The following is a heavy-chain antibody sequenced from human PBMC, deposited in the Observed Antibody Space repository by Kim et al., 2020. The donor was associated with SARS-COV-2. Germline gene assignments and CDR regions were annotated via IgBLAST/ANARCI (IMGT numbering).Heavy chain of an antibody. CDR1: GGSFSGYY. V-gene: IGHV4-34*01. CDR2: INHSGST. Sequence: SETLSLTCAVYGGSFSGYYWSWIRQPPGKGLEWIGEINHSGSTNYNPSLKSRVTISVDTSKNQFSLKLTSVTAADTAVYYCARLPPIAAAATVGFDPWGQGTLVTVSS. J-gene: IGHJ5*02. D-gene: IGHD6-13*01. CDR3: ARLPPIAAAATVGFDP.